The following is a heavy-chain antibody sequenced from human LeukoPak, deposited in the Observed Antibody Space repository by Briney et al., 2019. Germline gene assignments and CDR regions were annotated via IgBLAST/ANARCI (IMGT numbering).Heavy chain of an antibody. D-gene: IGHD3-22*01. CDR3: AKDPTHYRVWDYYEAIGLSY. J-gene: IGHJ4*02. CDR1: GFTFSSYS. V-gene: IGHV3-21*01. CDR2: ISSSSSYI. Sequence: GGSLRLSCAASGFTFSSYSMNWVRQAPGKGLEWVSSISSSSSYIYYADSVKGRFTISRDNSKNTLNLQMNSLRAEDTAVYYCAKDPTHYRVWDYYEAIGLSYWGQGTLVTVSS.